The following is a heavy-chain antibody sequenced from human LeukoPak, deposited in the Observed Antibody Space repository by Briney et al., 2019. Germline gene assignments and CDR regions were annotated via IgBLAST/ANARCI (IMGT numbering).Heavy chain of an antibody. Sequence: GGSLRLSCAASGFTFSNYAMCWVRQAPGKGLEWVSAISGSGDSTYYADSVKGRFSISRDNSKNTLYLLMNSLRAEDTAVYYCAKDPQWELPSPFDHWGQGTLVTVSS. CDR1: GFTFSNYA. V-gene: IGHV3-23*01. CDR3: AKDPQWELPSPFDH. D-gene: IGHD1-26*01. J-gene: IGHJ4*02. CDR2: ISGSGDST.